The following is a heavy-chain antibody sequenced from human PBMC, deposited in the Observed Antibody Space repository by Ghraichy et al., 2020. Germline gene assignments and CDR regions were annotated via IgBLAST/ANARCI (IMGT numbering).Heavy chain of an antibody. CDR3: VRDYNYNCDY. Sequence: ASVKVSCKASGYTFTTSGISWVRQAPGQGLEWMGWISGYNGNTNYAQKLQGRVTVTTDTSSSTAYMELRSLRSDDTAVYYCVRDYNYNCDYWGQGTLVTFSS. D-gene: IGHD3-22*01. CDR2: ISGYNGNT. V-gene: IGHV1-18*01. J-gene: IGHJ4*02. CDR1: GYTFTTSG.